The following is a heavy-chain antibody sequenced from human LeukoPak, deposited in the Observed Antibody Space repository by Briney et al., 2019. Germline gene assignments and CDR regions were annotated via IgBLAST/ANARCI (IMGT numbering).Heavy chain of an antibody. D-gene: IGHD2-2*02. CDR2: ISSSSSTI. CDR3: ARDSVVVPAAISGGDYYYYMDV. Sequence: GGSLRLSCAASGFTCSSYSMNWVRQAPGKGLEWVSYISSSSSTIYYADSVKSRFTISRDNAKNSLYLQMNSLRAEDTAVYYCARDSVVVPAAISGGDYYYYMDVWGKGTTVTVSS. J-gene: IGHJ6*03. CDR1: GFTCSSYS. V-gene: IGHV3-48*01.